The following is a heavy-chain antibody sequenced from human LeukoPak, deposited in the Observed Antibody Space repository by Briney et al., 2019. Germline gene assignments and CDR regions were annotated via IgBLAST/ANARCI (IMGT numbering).Heavy chain of an antibody. V-gene: IGHV1-2*02. CDR1: GYTFTGYY. J-gene: IGHJ4*02. Sequence: ASVKVSCKASGYTFTGYYMHWVRQAPGQGLEWMGWINPNSGGTNYAQKFQGRVTMTRDTSISTAYVELSRLRSDDTAVYYCARDPGRHCGGDCSGDYWGQGTLVTVSS. D-gene: IGHD2-21*02. CDR3: ARDPGRHCGGDCSGDY. CDR2: INPNSGGT.